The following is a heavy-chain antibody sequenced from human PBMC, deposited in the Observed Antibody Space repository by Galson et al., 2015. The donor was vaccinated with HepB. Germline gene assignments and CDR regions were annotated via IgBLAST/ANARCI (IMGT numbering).Heavy chain of an antibody. CDR1: GFIFSSYG. D-gene: IGHD6-13*01. CDR2: ISDDGRNK. V-gene: IGHV3-30*18. Sequence: SLRLSCAASGFIFSSYGMHWVRQAPGQGLEWVAVISDDGRNKYYADSVKGRFTISRDNSKNTLYLQMNSLRVEDMGVYYCTKGLFSSSWYTDYWGQGTLVTVSS. CDR3: TKGLFSSSWYTDY. J-gene: IGHJ4*02.